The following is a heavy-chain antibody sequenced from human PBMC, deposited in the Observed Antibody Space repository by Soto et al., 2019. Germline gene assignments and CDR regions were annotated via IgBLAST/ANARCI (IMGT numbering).Heavy chain of an antibody. CDR3: ARDKITGLFDY. CDR2: INHSGST. Sequence: PSGTPSLTRPGNGGAFLGFYWARVRQPPGTGLEWIGEINHSGSTNYNPSLKSRVTISVDTSRNQFSLKLTSVTAADTAVYYCARDKITGLFDYWGQGTLVTVSS. D-gene: IGHD2-8*02. V-gene: IGHV4-34*01. J-gene: IGHJ4*02. CDR1: GGAFLGFY.